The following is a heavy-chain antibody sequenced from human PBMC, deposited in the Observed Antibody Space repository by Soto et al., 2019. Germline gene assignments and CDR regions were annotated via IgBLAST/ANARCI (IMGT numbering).Heavy chain of an antibody. CDR3: AGDGWELLYPNFDY. D-gene: IGHD1-26*01. CDR2: ISSSSSYI. J-gene: IGHJ4*02. V-gene: IGHV3-21*01. Sequence: GGSLRLSCVASGFTFSSYSMNWVRQAPGKGLEWVSSISSSSSYIYYADSVKGRFTISRGNAKNSLYLQMNSLRAEDTAVYYCAGDGWELLYPNFDYWGQGTLVTVSS. CDR1: GFTFSSYS.